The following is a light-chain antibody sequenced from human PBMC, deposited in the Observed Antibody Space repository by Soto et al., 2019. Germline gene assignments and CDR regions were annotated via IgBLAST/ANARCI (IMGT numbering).Light chain of an antibody. J-gene: IGLJ1*01. CDR2: EVS. CDR3: NPYTTSANYV. V-gene: IGLV2-18*02. CDR1: SSDVGSYNR. Sequence: QSALTQPPSVSGSPGQSVTISCTGTSSDVGSYNRVSWYQQPPGTAPKLMIYEVSNRPSGVPDRFSGSKSGNTASLTISGLQAEDEADYYCNPYTTSANYVFGTGTKVTVL.